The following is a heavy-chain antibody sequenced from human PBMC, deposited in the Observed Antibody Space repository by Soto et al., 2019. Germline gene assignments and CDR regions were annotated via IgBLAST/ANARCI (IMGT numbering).Heavy chain of an antibody. CDR1: GFTFSSYE. CDR3: ESGSSTQFDY. Sequence: GGSLGLSCAASGFTFSSYEMNWVRQAPGKGLEWVSYISSSGSTIYYADSVKGRFTISRDNAKNSLYLQMNSLRAEDTAVYYCESGSSTQFDYWGQGTLVTVSS. J-gene: IGHJ4*02. CDR2: ISSSGSTI. V-gene: IGHV3-48*03. D-gene: IGHD1-26*01.